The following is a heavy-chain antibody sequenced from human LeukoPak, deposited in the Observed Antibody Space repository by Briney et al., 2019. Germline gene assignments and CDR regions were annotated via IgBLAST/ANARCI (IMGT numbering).Heavy chain of an antibody. D-gene: IGHD3-22*01. CDR3: ARGPPINYYDSSGYSVHFDY. Sequence: SETLSLTCTVSGDSISSYYWSWIRQPPGKRLEWIGYIYYSGSTNYNPSLKSRLTISLDTSKNQFSLKLSSVTAADTAVYYCARGPPINYYDSSGYSVHFDYWGQGTLVTVSS. J-gene: IGHJ4*02. CDR2: IYYSGST. CDR1: GDSISSYY. V-gene: IGHV4-59*01.